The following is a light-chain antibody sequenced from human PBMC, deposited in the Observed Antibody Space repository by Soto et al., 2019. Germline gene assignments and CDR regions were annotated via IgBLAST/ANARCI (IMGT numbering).Light chain of an antibody. V-gene: IGLV2-14*03. CDR3: SSYSISTAYL. CDR1: SSDVGGYDY. Sequence: QSALTQPASVSGSPGQSITISCTGTSSDVGGYDYVSWHQLHPGKAPKLMVCDDRKRPSGVYYRFSGSKSGNTAALTISGLLAEDEADYFCSSYSISTAYLFGTGTKLTVL. J-gene: IGLJ1*01. CDR2: DDR.